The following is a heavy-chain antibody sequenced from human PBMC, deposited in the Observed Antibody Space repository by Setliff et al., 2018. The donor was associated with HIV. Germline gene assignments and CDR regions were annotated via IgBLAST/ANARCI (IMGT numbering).Heavy chain of an antibody. CDR3: ARDSGGYNYGFAVGSFDY. CDR1: SDSIRFYY. V-gene: IGHV4-59*01. Sequence: SETLSLTCTVSSDSIRFYYWTWIRQPPGKGLEWIGNIYYTGSTNYNPSLKSRITIPIGTSKSQFSLKLTSVAAADTAVYYCARDSGGYNYGFAVGSFDYWGQGALVTVSS. CDR2: IYYTGST. D-gene: IGHD5-18*01. J-gene: IGHJ4*02.